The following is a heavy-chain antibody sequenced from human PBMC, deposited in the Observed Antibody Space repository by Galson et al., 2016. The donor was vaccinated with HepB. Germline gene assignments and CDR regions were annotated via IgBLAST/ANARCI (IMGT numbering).Heavy chain of an antibody. CDR1: GDSVSSKSAA. J-gene: IGHJ4*02. D-gene: IGHD2-15*01. CDR2: TYHTSNWYS. Sequence: CAISGDSVSSKSAAWNWIRHSPSRGLEWLGRTYHTSNWYSDYAVSVKSRITINPDTSKNQFSLQLNSVTPEDTAVYYCARGHLVVPFSFYFDYWGQGSLATVPS. CDR3: ARGHLVVPFSFYFDY. V-gene: IGHV6-1*01.